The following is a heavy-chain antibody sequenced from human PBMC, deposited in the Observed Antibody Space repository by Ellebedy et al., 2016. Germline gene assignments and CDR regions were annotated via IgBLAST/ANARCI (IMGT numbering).Heavy chain of an antibody. CDR1: GFTFSSYS. D-gene: IGHD1-26*01. CDR2: ISSSSSYI. J-gene: IGHJ4*02. V-gene: IGHV3-21*01. Sequence: GESLKISXAASGFTFSSYSMNWVRQAPGKGLEWVSSISSSSSYIYYADSVKGRFTISRDNAKNSLYLQMNSLRAEDTAVYYCARVSRGATGDWGQGTLVTVSS. CDR3: ARVSRGATGD.